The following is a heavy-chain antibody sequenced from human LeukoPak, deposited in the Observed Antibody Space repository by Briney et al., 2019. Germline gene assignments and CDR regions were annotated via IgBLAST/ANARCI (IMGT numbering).Heavy chain of an antibody. CDR2: INTDGSST. V-gene: IGHV3-74*01. CDR3: ARDDYSNYPLDY. J-gene: IGHJ4*02. D-gene: IGHD4-11*01. CDR1: GFTFSSYW. Sequence: PGGSLRLSCAASGFTFSSYWMHWVRQAPGKGLVWVSRINTDGSSTSYADSVKGRFTISRDNAKNALYLQMNSLRAEDTAVYYCARDDYSNYPLDYWGQGTLVTVSS.